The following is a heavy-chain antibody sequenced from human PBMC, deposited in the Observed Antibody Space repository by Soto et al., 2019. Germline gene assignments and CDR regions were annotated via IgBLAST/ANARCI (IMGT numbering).Heavy chain of an antibody. J-gene: IGHJ4*02. CDR2: TSYDGSNN. Sequence: QVQLVESGGGVVQPGTSLRLSCVGSGFTFRSYVIHLVRQSPGKGLEWVALTSYDGSNNFDGDSVKGRFTISREHSRNPVELQMDSLRLEDTALYYCARWGTTGGLDVWGQGPLVSVSS. CDR3: ARWGTTGGLDV. V-gene: IGHV3-33*05. CDR1: GFTFRSYV. D-gene: IGHD3-16*01.